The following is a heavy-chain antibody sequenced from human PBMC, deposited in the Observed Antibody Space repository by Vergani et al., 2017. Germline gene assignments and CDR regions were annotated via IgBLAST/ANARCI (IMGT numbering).Heavy chain of an antibody. CDR2: IHQSGRT. CDR1: GGSISSNF. V-gene: IGHV4-59*01. J-gene: IGHJ6*02. Sequence: QVQLQESGPGLVKPSETLSLTCSVSGGSISSNFWSWVRRPPGKGLEWIGYIHQSGRTNSNPSLKSRVTMSVDTSKNQFSLKLSSVTAADTAVYYCAREGDYYGSGSYYNYYGMDVWGQGTTVTVS. CDR3: AREGDYYGSGSYYNYYGMDV. D-gene: IGHD3-10*01.